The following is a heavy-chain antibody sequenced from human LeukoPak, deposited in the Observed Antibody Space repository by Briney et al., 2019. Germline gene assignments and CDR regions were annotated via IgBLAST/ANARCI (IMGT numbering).Heavy chain of an antibody. CDR1: GYTFTGYY. D-gene: IGHD3-22*01. CDR2: INPNSGGT. CDR3: ARDADSGTYYYDSSGYYGSPDY. V-gene: IGHV1-2*02. J-gene: IGHJ4*02. Sequence: ASVKVSCKASGYTFTGYYMHWVRQAPGQGLEWMGWINPNSGGTNYAQKFQGRVTMTRDTSISTAYMELSRLRSDDTAVYYCARDADSGTYYYDSSGYYGSPDYWGQGTLVTVSS.